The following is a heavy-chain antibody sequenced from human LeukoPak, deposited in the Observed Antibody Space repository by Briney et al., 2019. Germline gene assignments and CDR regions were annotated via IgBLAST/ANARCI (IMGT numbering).Heavy chain of an antibody. Sequence: SETLSLTCTVSGGSISSYYWSWIRQPPGKGLEWIGYIYYSGSTNYNPSLKSRVTISVDTSKNQFSLKLSSVTAADTAVYYCARGGDYFNWFDPWGQGTLVTVSS. CDR3: ARGGDYFNWFDP. J-gene: IGHJ5*02. V-gene: IGHV4-59*01. CDR1: GGSISSYY. D-gene: IGHD4-17*01. CDR2: IYYSGST.